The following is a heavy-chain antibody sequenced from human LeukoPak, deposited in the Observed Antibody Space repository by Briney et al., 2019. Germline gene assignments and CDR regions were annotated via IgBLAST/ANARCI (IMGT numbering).Heavy chain of an antibody. CDR1: GYTFTSYG. V-gene: IGHV1-18*01. D-gene: IGHD3-22*01. CDR2: ISAYNGNT. CDR3: ARGRHYDSSGYDLHYYYYYGMDV. Sequence: ASVKVSCKASGYTFTSYGISWVRQAPGQGLEWMGWISAYNGNTNYAQKLQGRVTMTTGTSTSTAYMELRSLRSDDTAVYYCARGRHYDSSGYDLHYYYYYGMDVWGQGTTVTVSS. J-gene: IGHJ6*02.